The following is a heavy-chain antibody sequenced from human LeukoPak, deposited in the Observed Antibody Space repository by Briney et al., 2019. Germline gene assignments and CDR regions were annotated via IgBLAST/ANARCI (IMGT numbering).Heavy chain of an antibody. J-gene: IGHJ4*02. CDR1: GFTFSDFY. CDR2: ISSGVSTI. V-gene: IGHV3-11*01. Sequence: GGSLRLSCAASGFTFSDFYMSWIRQAPGKGLEWVSYISSGVSTIYYADSVRGRFTMSRDNAENSLDLQMNSLRAEDTAVYYCARDYGVRRGYDPGSLYYFDYWGQGTLVTVSS. CDR3: ARDYGVRRGYDPGSLYYFDY. D-gene: IGHD5-12*01.